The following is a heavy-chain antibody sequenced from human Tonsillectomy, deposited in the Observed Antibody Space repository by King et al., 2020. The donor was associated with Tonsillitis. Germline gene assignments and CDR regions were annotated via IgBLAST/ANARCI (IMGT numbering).Heavy chain of an antibody. CDR3: ARDSHNSYDSTGYYVFDH. CDR1: GFTFSTYE. D-gene: IGHD3-22*01. CDR2: ISSSGSTI. Sequence: EVQLVESGGGLVQPGGSLGLTCAASGFTFSTYEMNWVRQAPGKGLEWVSYISSSGSTIYYADSVRGRITISRDNAKNSLYLQMNSLRAEETAVYYCARDSHNSYDSTGYYVFDHWGQGTLVTVSS. J-gene: IGHJ4*02. V-gene: IGHV3-48*03.